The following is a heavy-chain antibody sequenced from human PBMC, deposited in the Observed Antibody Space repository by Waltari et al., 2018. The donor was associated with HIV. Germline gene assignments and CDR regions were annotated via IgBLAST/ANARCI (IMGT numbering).Heavy chain of an antibody. D-gene: IGHD5-18*01. CDR2: IFYSGHT. V-gene: IGHV4-31*03. Sequence: QVQLQESGPRLVKPSQTLSLTCTVSGDSIARGGNSWNWIRQRPGKGLEWIGNIFYSGHTDYNPSLKSRVNMSLDASKNQFSLKLTSVTAADTAAYYCARAGYSYGPLDYWGQGTLVTVSS. CDR1: GDSIARGGNS. CDR3: ARAGYSYGPLDY. J-gene: IGHJ4*02.